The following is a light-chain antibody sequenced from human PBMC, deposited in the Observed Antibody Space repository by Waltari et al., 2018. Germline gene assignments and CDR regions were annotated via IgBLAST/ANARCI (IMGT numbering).Light chain of an antibody. CDR2: DDS. CDR1: SVVNYNS. V-gene: IGLV2-11*01. J-gene: IGLJ3*02. Sequence: QSALTQPRSVSGSPGQSVTISCTGTSVVNYNSVSWYQQHPGKAPKLMIYDDSKRPSGVPERFSASKSDNTASLTIPGLQADDEADYYCCTYESRYTFEILFGGGTKLTVL. CDR3: CTYESRYTFEIL.